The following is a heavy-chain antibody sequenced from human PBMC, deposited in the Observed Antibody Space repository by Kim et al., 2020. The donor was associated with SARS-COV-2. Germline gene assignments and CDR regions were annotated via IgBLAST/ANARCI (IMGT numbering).Heavy chain of an antibody. CDR1: GFTFSSYS. D-gene: IGHD3-22*01. Sequence: GGSLRLSCAASGFTFSSYSMAWVRQAPGKGLEWVSSISSGGAATYYADSVRGRFTISRDNSKNTMYLQMNILRAEDSALYYCAKDHSDTIDYWGLGTLVTVSS. V-gene: IGHV3-23*01. J-gene: IGHJ4*02. CDR3: AKDHSDTIDY. CDR2: ISSGGAAT.